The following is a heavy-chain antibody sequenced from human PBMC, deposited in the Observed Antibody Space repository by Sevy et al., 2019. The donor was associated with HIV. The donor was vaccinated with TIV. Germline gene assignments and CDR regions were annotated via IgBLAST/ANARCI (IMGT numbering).Heavy chain of an antibody. CDR2: ISSDGSNK. CDR3: ASDLNSGHDLDY. CDR1: GFTFSSYA. V-gene: IGHV3-30-3*01. D-gene: IGHD5-12*01. Sequence: GGSLRLSCAASGFTFSSYAMHWVRQAPGKGLEWVAVISSDGSNKYYADSVKGRFSISRDDSKNTLYLQMNSLRAEDTAMYYSASDLNSGHDLDYWGQGTLVTVSS. J-gene: IGHJ4*02.